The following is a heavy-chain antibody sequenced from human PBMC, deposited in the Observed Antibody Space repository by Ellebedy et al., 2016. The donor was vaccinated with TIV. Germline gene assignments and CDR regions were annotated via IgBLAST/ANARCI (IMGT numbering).Heavy chain of an antibody. J-gene: IGHJ5*02. CDR2: INSDESSK. V-gene: IGHV3-74*01. CDR1: GFTFSSYW. Sequence: PGGSLRLSCAASGFTFSSYWMHWVRKAPGKGLVWVSRINSDESSKSYADSVKGRFTISRDNAKNTLYLQMNSLRAEDTAVYYCARVVIAAASRWFDPWGQGTRVTVSS. CDR3: ARVVIAAASRWFDP. D-gene: IGHD6-13*01.